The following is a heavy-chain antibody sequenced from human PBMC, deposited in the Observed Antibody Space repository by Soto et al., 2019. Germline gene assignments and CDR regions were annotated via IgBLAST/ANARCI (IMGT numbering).Heavy chain of an antibody. D-gene: IGHD2-2*01. V-gene: IGHV5-51*01. J-gene: IGHJ6*02. Sequence: GESLKISCKGSGYSFTSYWIGWVRQMPGKGLEWMGIIYPGDSDTRYSPSFQGQVTISADKSISTAYLQWSSLKASDTAMYYCARLGGYFISTSCYGYYYYGMDVWGQGTTVTVSS. CDR3: ARLGGYFISTSCYGYYYYGMDV. CDR1: GYSFTSYW. CDR2: IYPGDSDT.